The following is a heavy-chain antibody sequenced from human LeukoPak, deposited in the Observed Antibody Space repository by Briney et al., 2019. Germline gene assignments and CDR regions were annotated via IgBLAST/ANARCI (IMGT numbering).Heavy chain of an antibody. CDR2: ITASGTAT. CDR3: ASSGSYRFDY. J-gene: IGHJ4*02. Sequence: GGSLRLSCAASGFTFSSYSMNWVRQAPGKGLEWVSHITASGTATSYADSVKGRFTISRDNAKNSLYLQMNSLRDEDTAVYYCASSGSYRFDYWGQGTLVTVSS. V-gene: IGHV3-48*02. CDR1: GFTFSSYS. D-gene: IGHD1-26*01.